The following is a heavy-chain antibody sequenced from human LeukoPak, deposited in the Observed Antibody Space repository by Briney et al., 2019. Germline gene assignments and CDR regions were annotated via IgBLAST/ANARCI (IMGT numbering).Heavy chain of an antibody. CDR3: ARARYSSSWPLPLPVN. CDR2: ISSSSSYI. D-gene: IGHD6-13*01. Sequence: GGSLRLSCAASGFTFSSSSMNWVRQAPGKGLEWVSSISSSSSYIYYADSVKGRFTISRDNAKNSLYLQMNSLRAEDTAVYYCARARYSSSWPLPLPVNWGQGTLVTVSS. J-gene: IGHJ1*01. CDR1: GFTFSSSS. V-gene: IGHV3-21*01.